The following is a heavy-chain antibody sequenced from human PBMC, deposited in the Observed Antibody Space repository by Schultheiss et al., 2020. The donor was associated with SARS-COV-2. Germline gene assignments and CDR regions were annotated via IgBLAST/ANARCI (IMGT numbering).Heavy chain of an antibody. CDR2: INHSGST. CDR1: GYSISSGYY. Sequence: SQTLSLTCAVSGYSISSGYYWGWIRQPPGKGLEWIGEINHSGSTNYNPSLKSRVTISVDTSKNQFSLKLSSVTAADTAVYYCARGRGVVVPAASKPANWFDPWGQGTLVTVSS. J-gene: IGHJ5*02. D-gene: IGHD2-2*01. V-gene: IGHV4-38-2*01. CDR3: ARGRGVVVPAASKPANWFDP.